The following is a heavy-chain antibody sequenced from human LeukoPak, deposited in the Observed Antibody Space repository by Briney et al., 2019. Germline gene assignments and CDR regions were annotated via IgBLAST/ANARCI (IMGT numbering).Heavy chain of an antibody. D-gene: IGHD5-12*01. V-gene: IGHV1-8*01. CDR2: MNPNSGNT. CDR3: ARGRRRRGYSGYDLDY. J-gene: IGHJ4*02. Sequence: ASVKVSCKASGYTFTSYDINWVRQATGQGLEWMGWMNPNSGNTGYAQKFQGRVTMTRNTSISTAYMELSSLRSEDTAVYYCARGRRRRGYSGYDLDYWGQGTLSPSPQ. CDR1: GYTFTSYD.